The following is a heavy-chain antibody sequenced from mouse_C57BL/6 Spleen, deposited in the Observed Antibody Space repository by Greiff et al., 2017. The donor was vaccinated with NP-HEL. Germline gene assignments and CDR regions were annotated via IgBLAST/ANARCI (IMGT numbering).Heavy chain of an antibody. V-gene: IGHV1-22*01. Sequence: EVQLQQSGPELVKPGASVKMSCKASGYTFTDYNMHWVKQSHGKSLEWIGYINPNNGGTSYNQKFKGKATLTVNKSSSTAYMELRSLTSEDSAVYYCASGIYYDYDEGYFDVWGTGTTVTVSS. D-gene: IGHD2-4*01. CDR3: ASGIYYDYDEGYFDV. CDR2: INPNNGGT. CDR1: GYTFTDYN. J-gene: IGHJ1*03.